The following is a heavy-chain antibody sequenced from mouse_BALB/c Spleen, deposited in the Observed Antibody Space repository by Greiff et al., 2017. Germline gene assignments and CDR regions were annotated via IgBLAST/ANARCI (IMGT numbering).Heavy chain of an antibody. J-gene: IGHJ4*01. Sequence: VQRVESGPGLVAPSQSLSITCTVSGFSLTGYGVNWVRQPPGKGLEWLGMIWGDGSTDYNSALKSRLSISKDNSKSQVFLKMNSLQTDDTARYYCARAYYRYEGYYYAMDYWGQGTSVTVSS. CDR2: IWGDGST. CDR1: GFSLTGYG. CDR3: ARAYYRYEGYYYAMDY. V-gene: IGHV2-6-7*01. D-gene: IGHD2-14*01.